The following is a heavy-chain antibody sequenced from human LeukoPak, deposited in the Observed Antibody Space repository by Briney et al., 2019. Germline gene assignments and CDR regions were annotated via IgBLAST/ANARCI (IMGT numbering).Heavy chain of an antibody. CDR2: INPNSGDT. J-gene: IGHJ4*02. Sequence: ASVKVSCKASGYTVTNYYMHWVRQAPGQGLEWMGRINPNSGDTNYAQKFQGRVTMTRDTSISTAYMELSRLRSDDTAVYYCARDYCSSTSCLFDYWGQGTLVTVSS. CDR3: ARDYCSSTSCLFDY. D-gene: IGHD2-2*01. CDR1: GYTVTNYY. V-gene: IGHV1-2*06.